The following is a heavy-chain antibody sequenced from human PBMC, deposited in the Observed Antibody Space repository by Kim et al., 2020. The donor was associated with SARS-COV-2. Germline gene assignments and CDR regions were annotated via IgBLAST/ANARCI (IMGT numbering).Heavy chain of an antibody. CDR3: ARATVGAQAHYYGMDV. D-gene: IGHD1-26*01. V-gene: IGHV1-18*01. CDR2: ISAYNGNT. Sequence: ASVKVSCKASGYTFTSYGISWVRQAPGQGLEWMGWISAYNGNTNYAQKLQGRVTMTTDTSTSTAYMELRSLRSDDTAVYYCARATVGAQAHYYGMDVWGQGTTVTVSS. CDR1: GYTFTSYG. J-gene: IGHJ6*02.